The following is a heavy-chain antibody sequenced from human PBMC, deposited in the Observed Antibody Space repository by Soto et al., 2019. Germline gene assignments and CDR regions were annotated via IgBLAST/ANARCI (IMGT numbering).Heavy chain of an antibody. CDR1: VFTFSKAY. CDR2: IDSKIDADKT. J-gene: IGHJ4*02. Sequence: PXGSLRLSCTSSVFTFSKAYMNWVRQAPGKWLEWVGQIDSKIDADKTDFAAPVKGRFTLSRDDSKNTVYLQMNGLEIEDTAMYYCVTRFTAVGNARFEYWGQGTLVTVSS. CDR3: VTRFTAVGNARFEY. D-gene: IGHD2-21*01. V-gene: IGHV3-15*04.